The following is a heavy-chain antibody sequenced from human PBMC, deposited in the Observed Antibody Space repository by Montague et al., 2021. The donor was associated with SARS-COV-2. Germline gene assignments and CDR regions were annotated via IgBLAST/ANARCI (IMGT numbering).Heavy chain of an antibody. D-gene: IGHD2/OR15-2a*01. V-gene: IGHV2-5*01. J-gene: IGHJ4*02. CDR1: GFSLISDGVG. CDR2: IFWSDDK. Sequence: PALVKPTQTLTLTCTFSGFSLISDGVGVGWIRQPPGKALEWLALIFWSDDKRYNSSLKNRLTVTKDTSKNQVVLTMTNMDPLDTGTYYCAHSLLLSSLGDFDSWGQGTLVTVAS. CDR3: AHSLLLSSLGDFDS.